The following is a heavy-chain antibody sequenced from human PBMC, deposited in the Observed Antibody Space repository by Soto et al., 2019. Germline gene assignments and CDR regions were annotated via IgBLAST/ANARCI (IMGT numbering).Heavy chain of an antibody. Sequence: SVKVSCKASGGTFSSYAISWVRQAPGQGLEWMGGIIPIFGTANYAQKFQGRVTITADESASTAYMELSSLRSEDTAVYYCARGSGYYYWDDYWGQGTLVTVSS. D-gene: IGHD3-22*01. J-gene: IGHJ4*02. CDR3: ARGSGYYYWDDY. V-gene: IGHV1-69*13. CDR1: GGTFSSYA. CDR2: IIPIFGTA.